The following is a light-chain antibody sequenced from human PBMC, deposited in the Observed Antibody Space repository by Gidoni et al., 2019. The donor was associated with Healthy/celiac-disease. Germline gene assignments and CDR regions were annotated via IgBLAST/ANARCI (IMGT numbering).Light chain of an antibody. CDR2: DVS. J-gene: IGLJ1*01. CDR3: SSYTSSSNV. Sequence: QSPLTQPASVSGSPGQPITISCTGTSSDVGGYNYVSWYQQHPGKAPKLMIYDVSNRPSGVSNRFSGSKSGNTASLTISGLQAEDEADYYCSSYTSSSNVFGTGTKVTVL. V-gene: IGLV2-14*03. CDR1: SSDVGGYNY.